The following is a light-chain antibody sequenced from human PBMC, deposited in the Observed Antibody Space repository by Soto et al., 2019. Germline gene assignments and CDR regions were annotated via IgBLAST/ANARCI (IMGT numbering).Light chain of an antibody. CDR3: QQYNNWPPIT. CDR1: QSVPSD. Sequence: EIVLTQSPGTLSLSPGERATLSCRASQSVPSDWLAWYRHKPGQAPRLLIYDASNRATGIPARFSGSGSGTDFTLTISSLQSEDFAVYYCQQYNNWPPITFGQGTRLEI. CDR2: DAS. V-gene: IGKV3D-15*01. J-gene: IGKJ5*01.